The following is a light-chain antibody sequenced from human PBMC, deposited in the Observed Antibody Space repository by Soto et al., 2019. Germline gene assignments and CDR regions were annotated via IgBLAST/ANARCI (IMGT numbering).Light chain of an antibody. CDR3: QAWDSSTACDVV. CDR2: QDS. CDR1: KLGNKY. Sequence: SYELTQPPSVSVSPVKTASITCSGAKLGNKYACWYQQKPGQSPVLVIYQDSKRPSGIPERFSGSNSGNTATLTISGTQAMDEADYYCQAWDSSTACDVVFGGGTKLTVL. J-gene: IGLJ2*01. V-gene: IGLV3-1*01.